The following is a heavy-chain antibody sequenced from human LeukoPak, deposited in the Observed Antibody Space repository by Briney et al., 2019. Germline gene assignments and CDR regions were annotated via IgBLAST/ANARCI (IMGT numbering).Heavy chain of an antibody. Sequence: ASVTVSCKVSGYTLIELSMHWVRQAPGKGLEWMGGIDPEDGETIYAQKFQGRVTMTEDTSTGTAYMELGSLRSEDTAVYYCATFPTYTHVYTGYDFDFWGQGTLVTVSS. CDR3: ATFPTYTHVYTGYDFDF. J-gene: IGHJ4*02. V-gene: IGHV1-24*01. CDR2: IDPEDGET. CDR1: GYTLIELS. D-gene: IGHD5-12*01.